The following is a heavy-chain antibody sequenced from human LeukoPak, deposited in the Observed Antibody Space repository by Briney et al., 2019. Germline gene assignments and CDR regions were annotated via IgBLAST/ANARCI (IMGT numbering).Heavy chain of an antibody. Sequence: ASVKVSCKASGYTFTSYGIRWVRQAPGQGLEWMGWISAYNGNTNYAQKLQGRVTMTTDTSTSTAYMELRSLRSDDTAVYYCARDRGELLLTHFDYWGQGTLVTVSS. CDR2: ISAYNGNT. CDR3: ARDRGELLLTHFDY. CDR1: GYTFTSYG. D-gene: IGHD3-10*01. J-gene: IGHJ4*02. V-gene: IGHV1-18*01.